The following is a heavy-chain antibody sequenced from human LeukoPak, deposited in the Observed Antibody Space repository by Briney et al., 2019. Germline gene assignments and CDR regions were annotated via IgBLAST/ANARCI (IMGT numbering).Heavy chain of an antibody. J-gene: IGHJ3*02. CDR2: VYSTGNT. Sequence: PSETLSLTCTVSGGSLSNYYWSWIRQPPGKGLEWIGYVYSTGNTNYNPSLKSRVTISVDTSKNQFSLKLTSVTAADTAMYYCARNYYGTGWAFDIWGQGTMVTVS. CDR3: ARNYYGTGWAFDI. V-gene: IGHV4-59*03. CDR1: GGSLSNYY. D-gene: IGHD3-10*01.